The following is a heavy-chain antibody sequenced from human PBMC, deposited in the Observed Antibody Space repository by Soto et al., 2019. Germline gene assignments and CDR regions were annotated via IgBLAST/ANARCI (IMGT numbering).Heavy chain of an antibody. CDR1: GYTFTSYG. Sequence: ASVKVSCKASGYTFTSYGISWVRQAPGQGLEWMGWISAYNGNTNYAQKLQGRVTMTTDTSTSTAYMELRSLRSDDTAVYYCARGDIGYCSSTSCQATPWGQGTLVTVSS. CDR3: ARGDIGYCSSTSCQATP. V-gene: IGHV1-18*01. CDR2: ISAYNGNT. D-gene: IGHD2-2*01. J-gene: IGHJ5*02.